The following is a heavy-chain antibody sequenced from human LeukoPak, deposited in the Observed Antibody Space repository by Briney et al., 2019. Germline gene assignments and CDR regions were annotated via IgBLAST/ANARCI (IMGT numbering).Heavy chain of an antibody. V-gene: IGHV1-69*13. D-gene: IGHD6-13*01. J-gene: IGHJ4*02. CDR2: ITPIFGTA. CDR3: ATPQYSSSGDYYFDY. CDR1: GGTFSSYA. Sequence: GASVKVSRKASGGTFSSYAISWVRQAPGQGLEWMGGITPIFGTANYAQKFQGRVTITADESTSTAYMELSSLRSEDTAVYYCATPQYSSSGDYYFDYWGQGTLVTVSS.